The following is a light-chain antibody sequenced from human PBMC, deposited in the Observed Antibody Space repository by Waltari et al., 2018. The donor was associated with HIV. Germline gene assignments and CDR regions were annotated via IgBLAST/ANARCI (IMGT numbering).Light chain of an antibody. Sequence: DIVLTQSPGTLSLSPGKRATLSCRDSPTFTRNYLAWYQQQPGQAPRLLIYASSTRATGIPDRFSGSGSGTDFTLTISRLETEDFAVYFCQQYGSSPGTFGQGTKVEIK. CDR2: ASS. V-gene: IGKV3-20*01. CDR3: QQYGSSPGT. CDR1: PTFTRNY. J-gene: IGKJ1*01.